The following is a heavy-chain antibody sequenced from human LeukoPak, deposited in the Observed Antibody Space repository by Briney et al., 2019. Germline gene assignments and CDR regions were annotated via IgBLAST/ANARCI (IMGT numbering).Heavy chain of an antibody. CDR3: ARVVPRWFGEATVYFDY. V-gene: IGHV4-30-2*01. D-gene: IGHD3-10*01. J-gene: IGHJ4*02. CDR2: IYHSGST. Sequence: SETLSLTCAVSGGSISSGGYSWSWLRQPPGTGLEWIGYIYHSGSTYYNPSLKSRVTISVDRSKNQFSLKLSSVTAADTAVYYCARVVPRWFGEATVYFDYWGQGTLVTVSS. CDR1: GGSISSGGYS.